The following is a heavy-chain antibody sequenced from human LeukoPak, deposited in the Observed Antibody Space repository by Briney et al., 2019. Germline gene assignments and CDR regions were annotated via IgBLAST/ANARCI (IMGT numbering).Heavy chain of an antibody. CDR1: GYTFTSYG. D-gene: IGHD6-6*01. Sequence: ASVKVSCKASGYTFTSYGISWVRQAPGQGLEWMGWINPNSGGTNYAQKFQGRVTMTRDTSISTAYMELSRLRSDDTAVYYCARDSRSSWFYYYYMDVWGKGTTVTVSS. CDR2: INPNSGGT. V-gene: IGHV1-2*02. J-gene: IGHJ6*03. CDR3: ARDSRSSWFYYYYMDV.